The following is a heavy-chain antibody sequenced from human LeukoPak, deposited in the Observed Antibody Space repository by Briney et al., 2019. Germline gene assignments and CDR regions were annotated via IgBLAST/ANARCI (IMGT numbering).Heavy chain of an antibody. J-gene: IGHJ3*02. CDR1: GGSISSYY. CDR2: IYTSGST. CDR3: ARDLDTRTRYCSSTSCYTASDI. V-gene: IGHV4-4*07. Sequence: SETLSFTCTVSGGSISSYYWSWIRQPAGKGLEWIGRIYTSGSTNYNPSLKSRVTVSVDTSKNQFSLKLSSVTAADTAVYYCARDLDTRTRYCSSTSCYTASDIWGQGTMVTVSS. D-gene: IGHD2-2*02.